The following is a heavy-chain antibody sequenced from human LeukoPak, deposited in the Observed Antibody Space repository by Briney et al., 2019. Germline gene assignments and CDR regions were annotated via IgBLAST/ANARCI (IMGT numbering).Heavy chain of an antibody. J-gene: IGHJ4*02. CDR1: GGSISSYY. V-gene: IGHV4-30-4*08. CDR3: AREGYGSGSYYVEGFDY. D-gene: IGHD3-10*01. CDR2: IYYSGST. Sequence: SETLSLTCTVSGGSISSYYWSWIRQPPGKGLEWIGYIYYSGSTYYNPSLKSRVTISVDTSKNQFSLKLSSVTAADTAVYYCAREGYGSGSYYVEGFDYWGQGTLVTVSS.